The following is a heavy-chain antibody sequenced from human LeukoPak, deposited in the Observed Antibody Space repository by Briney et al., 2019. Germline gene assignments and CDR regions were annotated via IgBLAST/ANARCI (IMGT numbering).Heavy chain of an antibody. CDR3: ANTYFWSSYHTASLDY. V-gene: IGHV3-23*01. CDR2: ISGSGNST. D-gene: IGHD3-3*01. Sequence: GGSLRLSCAASGFTFSSYGMNWVRQAPGKGLEWVSSISGSGNSTQYADSVKGRFTISRDNSKNTLYLQMNSLRAEDTALYYCANTYFWSSYHTASLDYWGQGTLVTVSS. J-gene: IGHJ4*02. CDR1: GFTFSSYG.